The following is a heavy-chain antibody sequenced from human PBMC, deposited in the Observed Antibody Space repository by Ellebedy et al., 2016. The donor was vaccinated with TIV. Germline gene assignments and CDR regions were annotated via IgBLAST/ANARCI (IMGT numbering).Heavy chain of an antibody. CDR1: GGTFTNYP. CDR2: IIPLSGTT. V-gene: IGHV1-69*13. Sequence: AASVKVFCKASGGTFTNYPFSWVRQAPGQGPEWMGGIIPLSGTTHYAQKFQGKVTITADVSTTTAYMELRSLRSEDTAVYYCTRGYSSYFYGFDRWGQGTLVTVSS. J-gene: IGHJ4*02. CDR3: TRGYSSYFYGFDR. D-gene: IGHD6-6*01.